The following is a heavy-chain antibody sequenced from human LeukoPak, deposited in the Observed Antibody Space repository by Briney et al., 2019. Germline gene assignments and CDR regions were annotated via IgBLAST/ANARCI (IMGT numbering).Heavy chain of an antibody. J-gene: IGHJ4*02. Sequence: ASVRVSCKASGYTFAGYYMHWVRQAPGQGLEWMGWINPKIGGTNYAQKFQGRVTMTRDTSISTAYMELSRLRSDDTAVYYCAREIGSGSFLDNWGQGTLVTVSS. CDR1: GYTFAGYY. D-gene: IGHD3-10*01. V-gene: IGHV1-2*02. CDR3: AREIGSGSFLDN. CDR2: INPKIGGT.